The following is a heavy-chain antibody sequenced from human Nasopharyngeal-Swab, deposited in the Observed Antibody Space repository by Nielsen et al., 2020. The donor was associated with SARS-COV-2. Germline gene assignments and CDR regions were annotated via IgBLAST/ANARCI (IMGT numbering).Heavy chain of an antibody. J-gene: IGHJ6*02. CDR2: IKSKTDGGTT. CDR3: TTDLAYCGGDCYSPYYYGMDV. V-gene: IGHV3-15*01. D-gene: IGHD2-21*02. Sequence: WIRQPPGKGLEWVDRIKSKTDGGTTDYAAPVKGRFTISRDDSKNTLYLQMNSLKTEDTAVYYCTTDLAYCGGDCYSPYYYGMDVWGQGTTVTVSS.